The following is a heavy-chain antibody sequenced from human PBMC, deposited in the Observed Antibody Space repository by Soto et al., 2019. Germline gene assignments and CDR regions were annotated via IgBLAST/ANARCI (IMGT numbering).Heavy chain of an antibody. D-gene: IGHD1-1*01. CDR1: GGTFSTYA. CDR2: IIPIFNRP. V-gene: IGHV1-69*12. Sequence: QVQLVQSGAEVKKPGSSVKVACKASGGTFSTYAISWVRQAPGQGLEWMGGIIPIFNRPNYAQKFQARLTSAADEVSGTAYRELGSLRSEDTAVYYCARRLNWTYYYYGMDVWGQGTTVTVSS. CDR3: ARRLNWTYYYYGMDV. J-gene: IGHJ6*02.